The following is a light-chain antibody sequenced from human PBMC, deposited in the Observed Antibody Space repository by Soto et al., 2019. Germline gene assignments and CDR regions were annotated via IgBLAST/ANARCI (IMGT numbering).Light chain of an antibody. J-gene: IGKJ1*01. CDR2: DAS. CDR3: QQYNNLPQT. Sequence: ETMMTHSLDTLAVSLREGAALSSRASQSLRSSLAWYQQKPGQAPRLLIYDASTRATGIPARFSGSGSGTDFTLTISGLQSEDFAIYYCQQYNNLPQTFGQGTKVDIK. V-gene: IGKV3-15*01. CDR1: QSLRSS.